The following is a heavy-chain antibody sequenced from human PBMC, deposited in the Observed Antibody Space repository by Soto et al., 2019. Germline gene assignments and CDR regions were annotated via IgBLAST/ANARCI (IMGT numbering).Heavy chain of an antibody. CDR2: IIPILGIA. CDR1: GGTFSSYT. Sequence: QVQLVQSGAEVKKPGSSVKVSCKASGGTFSSYTISWVRQAPGQGLEWMGRIIPILGIANYAQKFQGRVTITADKSTSTAYMELSSLRSEDTAVYYCARDPVAAREGNWFDPWGQGTLVTVSS. D-gene: IGHD6-13*01. J-gene: IGHJ5*02. V-gene: IGHV1-69*08. CDR3: ARDPVAAREGNWFDP.